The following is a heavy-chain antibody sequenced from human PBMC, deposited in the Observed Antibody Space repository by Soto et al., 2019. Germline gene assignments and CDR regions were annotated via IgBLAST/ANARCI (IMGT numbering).Heavy chain of an antibody. CDR1: GGSISSSSHY. V-gene: IGHV4-39*01. D-gene: IGHD6-25*01. CDR3: ARRHMAASEGWFDP. CDR2: IYYSGST. Sequence: SDTLSLTCTVSGGSISSSSHYWGWIRQPPGKGLEWIGNIYYSGSTYYNASLKGRVTISADTSKNQFSLNLSSVTAADTAVYYCARRHMAASEGWFDPWGQGTLVTVSS. J-gene: IGHJ5*02.